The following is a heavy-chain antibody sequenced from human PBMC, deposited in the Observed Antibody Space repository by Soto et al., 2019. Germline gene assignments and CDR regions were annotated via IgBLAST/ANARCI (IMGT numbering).Heavy chain of an antibody. CDR3: ARYCSGGSCEEDGYFDL. V-gene: IGHV1-69*01. D-gene: IGHD2-15*01. CDR1: GGTFSSYA. J-gene: IGHJ2*01. CDR2: IIPIFGTA. Sequence: QVQLVQSGAEVKKPGSSVKVSCKASGGTFSSYAISWVRQAPGQGLEWMGGIIPIFGTANYAQKFQGRVTITADESTSTAYMELSSLRSEDTAVYYCARYCSGGSCEEDGYFDLWGRGTLVTVSS.